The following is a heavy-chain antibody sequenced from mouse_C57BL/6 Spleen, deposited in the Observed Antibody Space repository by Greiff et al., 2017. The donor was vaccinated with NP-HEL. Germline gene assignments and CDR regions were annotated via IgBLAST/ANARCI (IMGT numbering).Heavy chain of an antibody. J-gene: IGHJ3*01. V-gene: IGHV5-6*02. Sequence: EVMLVESGGDLVKPGGSLKLSCAASGFTFSSYGMSWVRQTPDKRLEWVATISSGGSYTYYPDSVKGRFTISRDNAKNTLYLQMSSLKSEDTAMYYCARQGYYGSSYYWFAYWGQGTLVTVSA. CDR3: ARQGYYGSSYYWFAY. CDR2: ISSGGSYT. CDR1: GFTFSSYG. D-gene: IGHD1-1*01.